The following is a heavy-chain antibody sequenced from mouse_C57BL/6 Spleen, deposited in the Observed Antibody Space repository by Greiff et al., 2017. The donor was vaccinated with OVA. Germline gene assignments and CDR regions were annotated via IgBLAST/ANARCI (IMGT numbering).Heavy chain of an antibody. Sequence: QVQLQQPGAELVKPGASVKLSCKASGYTFTSYWMHWVKQRPGQGLEWIGMIHPNSGSTNYNEKFKSKATLTVDKSSSTAYMQLSSLTSEDSAVYYCARLGYSNYTFSGFAYWGQGTLVTVSA. CDR2: IHPNSGST. CDR1: GYTFTSYW. CDR3: ARLGYSNYTFSGFAY. J-gene: IGHJ3*01. V-gene: IGHV1-64*01. D-gene: IGHD2-5*01.